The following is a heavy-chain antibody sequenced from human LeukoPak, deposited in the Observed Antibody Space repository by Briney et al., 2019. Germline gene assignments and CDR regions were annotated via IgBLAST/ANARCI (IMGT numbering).Heavy chain of an antibody. Sequence: GSLRLSCAASGFPVSSNYMSWVRQAPGKGLEWVSVVYSGGNTHYADSVKGRFTISRDSSKNTLYLQMNSLRPEDTAVYYCARDDWITMSDWGQGTLVTVSS. D-gene: IGHD3-22*01. CDR1: GFPVSSNY. J-gene: IGHJ4*02. CDR3: ARDDWITMSD. V-gene: IGHV3-66*02. CDR2: VYSGGNT.